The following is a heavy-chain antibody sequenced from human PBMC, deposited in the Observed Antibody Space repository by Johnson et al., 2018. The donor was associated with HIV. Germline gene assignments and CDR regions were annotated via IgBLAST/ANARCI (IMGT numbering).Heavy chain of an antibody. V-gene: IGHV3-30*04. CDR3: VRDRGTMLLDGAFDI. Sequence: QVQLVESGGGVVQPGRSLRLSCAASGFTFSSYAMHWVRQAPAKGLEWVAVISYDGSTKYYADSVKGRFTISRDNSKNTLYLQMNSLRAEDTAVYYCVRDRGTMLLDGAFDIWGQGTKVTVSS. D-gene: IGHD3-10*01. CDR2: ISYDGSTK. J-gene: IGHJ3*02. CDR1: GFTFSSYA.